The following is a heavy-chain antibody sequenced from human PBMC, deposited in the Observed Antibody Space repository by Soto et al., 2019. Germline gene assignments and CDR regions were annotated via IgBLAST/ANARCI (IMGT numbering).Heavy chain of an antibody. Sequence: SETLSLTCAVSGGSISSSGFSRGWVRQPPGKGLEWIGCAYYSGNTYYNPSLKSRVTISVDTSGNQFSLRLNSVTAADTAVYYCTKVSSGWFDPWGQGTLVTVSS. D-gene: IGHD2-8*01. J-gene: IGHJ5*02. V-gene: IGHV4-39*01. CDR1: GGSISSSGFS. CDR2: AYYSGNT. CDR3: TKVSSGWFDP.